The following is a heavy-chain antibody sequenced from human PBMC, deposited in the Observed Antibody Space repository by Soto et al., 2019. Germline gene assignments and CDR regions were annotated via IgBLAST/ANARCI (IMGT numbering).Heavy chain of an antibody. CDR2: IFPGDSDI. Sequence: PGESLKISCKASGYMFTRYFIALVRQMPGKGLGWMGMIFPGDSDIRYSQSFPGQVTLSADKSITTAYLQWRSLKASDSAMYYCASLVYGDYVPKWFDNWGQGTLVTVSS. CDR1: GYMFTRYF. J-gene: IGHJ5*02. D-gene: IGHD4-17*01. V-gene: IGHV5-51*01. CDR3: ASLVYGDYVPKWFDN.